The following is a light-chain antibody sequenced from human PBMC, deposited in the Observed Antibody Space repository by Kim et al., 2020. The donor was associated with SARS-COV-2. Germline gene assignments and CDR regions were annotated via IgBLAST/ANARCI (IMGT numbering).Light chain of an antibody. CDR2: GAS. J-gene: IGKJ2*01. V-gene: IGKV3-20*01. CDR3: QQYGSSPPYT. Sequence: SPGERATLYCRARQSVSSSYLAWYQQKPGQAPRLLIYGASSRATGIPDRFSGSGSGTDFTLTISRLEPEDFAVYYCQQYGSSPPYTFGQGTKLEI. CDR1: QSVSSSY.